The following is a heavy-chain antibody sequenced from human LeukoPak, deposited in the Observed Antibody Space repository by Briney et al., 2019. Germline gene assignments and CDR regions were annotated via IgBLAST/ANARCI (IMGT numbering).Heavy chain of an antibody. CDR2: ISGSGGST. CDR3: AKANLSPTTVGMELFDY. D-gene: IGHD4-23*01. CDR1: GFTFSSYA. J-gene: IGHJ4*02. Sequence: GGSLRLSCAASGFTFSSYAMSWVRQAPGEGLEWVSAISGSGGSTYYADPVKGRFTISRDNSKNTMYLQMNSLRAEDTAVYYCAKANLSPTTVGMELFDYGGQGTLATVSS. V-gene: IGHV3-23*01.